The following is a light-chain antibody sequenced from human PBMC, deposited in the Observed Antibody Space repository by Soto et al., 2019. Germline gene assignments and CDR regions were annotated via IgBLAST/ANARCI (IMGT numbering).Light chain of an antibody. CDR3: RSHADKNPPV. CDR1: SSDVGRYNI. Sequence: QSALTQPRSVSGSPGQSVTISCTGTSSDVGRYNIVSWYQQHPGKVPKLIIYEVSKRSSGVPDRFSGSKSGNTASLIISGLQVEDEADYYCRSHADKNPPVFGTGTKVTVL. CDR2: EVS. V-gene: IGLV2-11*01. J-gene: IGLJ1*01.